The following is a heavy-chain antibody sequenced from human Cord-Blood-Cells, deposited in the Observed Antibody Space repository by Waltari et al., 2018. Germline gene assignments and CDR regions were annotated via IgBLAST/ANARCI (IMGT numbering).Heavy chain of an antibody. CDR2: IYSGGST. CDR3: ARDRLHYNWFDP. CDR1: GFTVSSNY. Sequence: EVKLVESGGGLIQPGGSLRLSCAASGFTVSSNYMSWVRQAPGKVLEWVSVIYSGGSTYYADSVKGRFTISRDNSKNTLYLQMNSLRAEDTAVYYCARDRLHYNWFDPWGQGTLVTVSS. V-gene: IGHV3-53*01. D-gene: IGHD4-4*01. J-gene: IGHJ5*02.